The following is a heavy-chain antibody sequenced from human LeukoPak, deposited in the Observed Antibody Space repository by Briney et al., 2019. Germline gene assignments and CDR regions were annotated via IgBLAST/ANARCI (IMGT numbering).Heavy chain of an antibody. Sequence: GGSLRLSCEASGFTFSSYAMSWVRQAPGKGLEWVSAISGSGGSTYYADSVKGRFTISRDNSKNTLYLQMNSLRAEDTAVYYCAKDPYYYGSGSYPDYWGQGTLVTVSS. V-gene: IGHV3-23*01. J-gene: IGHJ4*02. CDR3: AKDPYYYGSGSYPDY. D-gene: IGHD3-10*01. CDR2: ISGSGGST. CDR1: GFTFSSYA.